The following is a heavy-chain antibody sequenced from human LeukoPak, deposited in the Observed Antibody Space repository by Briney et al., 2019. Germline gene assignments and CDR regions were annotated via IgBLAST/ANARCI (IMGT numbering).Heavy chain of an antibody. CDR3: ARDFSGGGLDL. CDR1: GFTFRSYW. Sequence: QAGGSLRLSCAASGFTFRSYWMHWVRQVPGEGLVWVSRVSTDGSTTDYADSVKGRITISRDNAKNTLYLQMHSLRVEDTALYFCARDFSGGGLDLWGQGTLVTVSS. CDR2: VSTDGSTT. V-gene: IGHV3-74*01. D-gene: IGHD3-16*01. J-gene: IGHJ4*02.